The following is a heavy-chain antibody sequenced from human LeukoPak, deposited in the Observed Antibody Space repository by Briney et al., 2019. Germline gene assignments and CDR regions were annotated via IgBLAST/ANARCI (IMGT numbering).Heavy chain of an antibody. Sequence: GGSLRLSCAASGFTFSSYAMSWVRQAPGKGLEWVSGISGSGGSTYYADSVKGRFTISRDNSKNTLYLQMNRLRAEDTAVYYFAKGATKYSYGGTDYWGQGTLVTVSS. CDR1: GFTFSSYA. D-gene: IGHD5-18*01. CDR2: ISGSGGST. J-gene: IGHJ4*02. V-gene: IGHV3-23*01. CDR3: AKGATKYSYGGTDY.